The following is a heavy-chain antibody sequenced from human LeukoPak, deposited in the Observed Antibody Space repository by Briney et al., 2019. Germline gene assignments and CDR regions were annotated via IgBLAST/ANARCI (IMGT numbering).Heavy chain of an antibody. CDR1: GFTFRNYR. V-gene: IGHV3-21*01. D-gene: IGHD3-22*01. Sequence: GGSLRLPCAASGFTFRNYRMNWVRQAPGKGLEWVSSISTSSTYIFYADSVKGRFTISRDNAKNSLYPQMNSLRAEDTAVYYCARDYDSSGYYYPVYEYWGQGTLVTVSS. CDR3: ARDYDSSGYYYPVYEY. CDR2: ISTSSTYI. J-gene: IGHJ4*02.